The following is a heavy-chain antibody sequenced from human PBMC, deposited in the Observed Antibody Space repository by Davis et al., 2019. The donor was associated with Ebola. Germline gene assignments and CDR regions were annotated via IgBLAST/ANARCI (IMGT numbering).Heavy chain of an antibody. D-gene: IGHD6-19*01. CDR1: GFTFSDHY. CDR2: ISKSGSTI. CDR3: ARDLRGWYEFDY. Sequence: GESLKISCAASGFTFSDHYMSWIRQAPGKGLEWVSYISKSGSTIYYADSVEGRFTISRDNAKNSLYLQMNSLRADDTAVYYCARDLRGWYEFDYWGQGTLVTVSS. J-gene: IGHJ4*02. V-gene: IGHV3-11*01.